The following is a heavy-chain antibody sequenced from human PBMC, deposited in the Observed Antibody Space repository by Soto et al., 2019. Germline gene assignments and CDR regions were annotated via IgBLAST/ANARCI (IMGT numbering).Heavy chain of an antibody. CDR3: ARDQGSHPGD. Sequence: QVQLQESGPGLVRPSGTLSLTCAVSGGSISSDNWWSWVRQPPGKGLQWIGEIHHSGSANYNPSLKSRFTMSVVPSKNLFSLTLTSVTAADTAFYYCARDQGSHPGDWGQGTLVSVSS. CDR2: IHHSGSA. CDR1: GGSISSDNW. D-gene: IGHD6-13*01. V-gene: IGHV4-4*02. J-gene: IGHJ4*02.